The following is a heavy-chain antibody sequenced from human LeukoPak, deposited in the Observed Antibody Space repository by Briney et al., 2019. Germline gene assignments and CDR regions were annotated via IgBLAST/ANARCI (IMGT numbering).Heavy chain of an antibody. J-gene: IGHJ4*02. CDR3: IGGRYDSGFDY. CDR1: GFTFSRYG. V-gene: IGHV3-33*01. D-gene: IGHD5-12*01. Sequence: GRSLRLSCAASGFTFSRYGMHWVRQAPGKGLEWVAVIWYDGSNKYYADSVKGRFTISRDNSKNTLYLQMNSLRAEDTAVYYCIGGRYDSGFDYWGQGTLVTVSS. CDR2: IWYDGSNK.